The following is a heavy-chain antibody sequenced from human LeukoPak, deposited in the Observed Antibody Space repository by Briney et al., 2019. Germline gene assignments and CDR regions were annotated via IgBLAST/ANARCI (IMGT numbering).Heavy chain of an antibody. D-gene: IGHD1-1*01. CDR1: GYSVTELS. CDR3: ASGISGAGTTGVLDY. V-gene: IGHV1-24*01. Sequence: GASVKVSCKVSGYSVTELSMHWVRQAPGKGLEWMGGFDPEHGEAIHAQKFQGRVTMTEDTSTDTAYMEPSSLRSEDAAVYYCASGISGAGTTGVLDYWGQGTLVTVSS. J-gene: IGHJ4*02. CDR2: FDPEHGEA.